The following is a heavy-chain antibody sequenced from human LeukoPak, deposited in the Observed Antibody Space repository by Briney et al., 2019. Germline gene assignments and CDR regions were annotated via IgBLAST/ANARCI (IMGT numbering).Heavy chain of an antibody. CDR3: AKDRSSWGAFDY. V-gene: IGHV3-9*01. CDR2: ISWNSGSI. Sequence: PGRSLRLSCAASGFTFDDYAMHWVRQAPGKGLEWVSGISWNSGSIGYADSVKGRFTISRDNAKNSLYLQMNSLRAEDTALYYCAKDRSSWGAFDYWGQEPWSPSPQ. CDR1: GFTFDDYA. J-gene: IGHJ4*01. D-gene: IGHD6-13*01.